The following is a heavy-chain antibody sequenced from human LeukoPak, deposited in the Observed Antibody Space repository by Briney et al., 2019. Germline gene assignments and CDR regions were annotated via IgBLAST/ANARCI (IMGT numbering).Heavy chain of an antibody. V-gene: IGHV1-2*02. J-gene: IGHJ6*03. CDR1: GCTFTGYY. Sequence: ASVKVSCKASGCTFTGYYMHWVRQAPGQGLEWMGWINPNSGGTNYAQKFQGRVTMTRDTSISTAYMELSRLRSDDTAVYYCARDLFGWELPVGMDVWGKGTTVTVSS. CDR2: INPNSGGT. D-gene: IGHD1-26*01. CDR3: ARDLFGWELPVGMDV.